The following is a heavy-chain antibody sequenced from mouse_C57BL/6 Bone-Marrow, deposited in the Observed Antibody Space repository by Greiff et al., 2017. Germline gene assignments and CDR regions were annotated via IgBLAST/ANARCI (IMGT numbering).Heavy chain of an antibody. CDR3: ALYYGNPFAY. V-gene: IGHV1-64*01. J-gene: IGHJ3*01. CDR1: GYTFTSYW. CDR2: IHPNSGST. Sequence: QVQLQQPGAELVKPGASVKLSCKASGYTFTSYWMHWVKQRPGQGLEWIGMIHPNSGSTNYTEKFKSKATLTVDKSSRTAYMQLSSLTSEDSAVYYCALYYGNPFAYWGQGTLVTVSA. D-gene: IGHD2-1*01.